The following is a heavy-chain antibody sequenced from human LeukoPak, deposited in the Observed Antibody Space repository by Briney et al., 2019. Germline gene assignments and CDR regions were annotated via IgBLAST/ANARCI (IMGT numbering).Heavy chain of an antibody. CDR1: EITVSNYG. Sequence: GGSLRLSCAVSEITVSNYGMSWVRQAPGKGLEWVAGISDSGGRTNYADSVKGRFTISRDNPKTALYLQMNSLRAEDTAVYFCAKRGVVIRVILVGFHKEAYYFDSWGQGALVTVSS. J-gene: IGHJ4*02. D-gene: IGHD3-10*01. CDR3: AKRGVVIRVILVGFHKEAYYFDS. CDR2: ISDSGGRT. V-gene: IGHV3-23*01.